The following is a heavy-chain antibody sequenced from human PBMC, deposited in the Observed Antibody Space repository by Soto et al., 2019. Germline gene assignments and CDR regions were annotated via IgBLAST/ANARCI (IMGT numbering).Heavy chain of an antibody. Sequence: GGSLRLSCAASGFTFSSYAMHWVRQAPGKGLEWVAVISYDGSNKYYADSVKGRFTISRDNSKNTLYLQMNSLRAEDTAVYYCARDSRYSSSWYSKGYFDYWGQGTLVTVSS. CDR1: GFTFSSYA. D-gene: IGHD6-13*01. J-gene: IGHJ4*02. V-gene: IGHV3-30-3*01. CDR2: ISYDGSNK. CDR3: ARDSRYSSSWYSKGYFDY.